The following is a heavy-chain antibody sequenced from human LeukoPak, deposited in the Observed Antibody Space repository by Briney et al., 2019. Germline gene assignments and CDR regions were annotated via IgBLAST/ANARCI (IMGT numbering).Heavy chain of an antibody. Sequence: GGSLRLSCAASGFTFSSYTMNWVRQAPGKGLEWVSYISSSSSYIYYADSVKGRFTISRDNAENSLYLQMNSLRAEDTAVYYCARGSEGYCSGGGCYYGMDVWGQGTTATVSS. D-gene: IGHD2-15*01. CDR2: ISSSSSYI. CDR1: GFTFSSYT. V-gene: IGHV3-21*01. CDR3: ARGSEGYCSGGGCYYGMDV. J-gene: IGHJ6*01.